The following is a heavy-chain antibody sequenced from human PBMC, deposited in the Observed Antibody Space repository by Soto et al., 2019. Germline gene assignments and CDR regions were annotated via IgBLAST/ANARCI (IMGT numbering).Heavy chain of an antibody. D-gene: IGHD5-18*01. Sequence: HPGGSLRLSCAASGFTFSSYAMSWVRQAPGKGLEWVSAISGSGGSTYYADSVKGRFTISRDNSKNTLYLQMNSLRAEDTAVYYCANVDTAMGPPLSSSRLIDYWGQGTLVTVSS. J-gene: IGHJ4*02. CDR2: ISGSGGST. CDR1: GFTFSSYA. CDR3: ANVDTAMGPPLSSSRLIDY. V-gene: IGHV3-23*01.